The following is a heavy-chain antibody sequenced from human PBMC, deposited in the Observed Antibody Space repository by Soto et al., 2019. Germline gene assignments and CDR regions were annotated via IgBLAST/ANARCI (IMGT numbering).Heavy chain of an antibody. V-gene: IGHV4-30-4*01. CDR2: IYYSGST. D-gene: IGHD3-3*01. Sequence: SETLSLTCPVSGGSISSGYYYWSWIRQPPGKGLEWIGYIYYSGSTYYNPSLKSRVTISVDTSENQFSLKLSSVTAADTAVYYCAQTIFGFYGMDVWGQGTTVTVSS. J-gene: IGHJ6*02. CDR1: GGSISSGYYY. CDR3: AQTIFGFYGMDV.